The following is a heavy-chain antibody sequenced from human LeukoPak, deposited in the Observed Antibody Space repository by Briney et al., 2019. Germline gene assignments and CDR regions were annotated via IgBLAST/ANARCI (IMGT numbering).Heavy chain of an antibody. CDR2: IDPNSGGT. V-gene: IGHV1-2*02. CDR3: ARGAMVRGVIIWGDYFDY. Sequence: GASVKVSCKASGYTFTGYYMHWVRQAPGQGLEWMGWIDPNSGGTNYAQKFQGRVTMTRDTSISTAYMELGRLRSDDTAVYYCARGAMVRGVIIWGDYFDYWGQGTLVTVSS. D-gene: IGHD3-10*01. J-gene: IGHJ4*02. CDR1: GYTFTGYY.